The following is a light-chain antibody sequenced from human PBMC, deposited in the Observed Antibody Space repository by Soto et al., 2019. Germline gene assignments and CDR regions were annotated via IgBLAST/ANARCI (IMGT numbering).Light chain of an antibody. CDR3: QQQLT. CDR1: QDISNY. J-gene: IGKJ4*01. Sequence: DLQMTQSPSSLSASVGDRVTITCQASQDISNYLNWYQQKPGKAPKLLIYDASNLETGVPSRFSGSGSGTDFTFTISSLQPEDIATYYCQQQLTFGGGTKVEIK. CDR2: DAS. V-gene: IGKV1-33*01.